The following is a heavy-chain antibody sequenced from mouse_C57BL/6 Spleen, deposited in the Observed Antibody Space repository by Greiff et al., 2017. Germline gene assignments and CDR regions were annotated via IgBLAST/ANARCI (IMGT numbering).Heavy chain of an antibody. CDR3: ASDGGTDWFAY. Sequence: VMLVESGPGLVAPSQSLSITCTVSGFSLTSYGVDWVRQSPGKGLEWLGVIWGVGSTNYNSALKSGLSISKDNSKSQVFLKMNSLQTDDTAMYYCASDGGTDWFAYWGQGTLVTVSA. D-gene: IGHD1-1*02. J-gene: IGHJ3*01. CDR2: IWGVGST. CDR1: GFSLTSYG. V-gene: IGHV2-6*01.